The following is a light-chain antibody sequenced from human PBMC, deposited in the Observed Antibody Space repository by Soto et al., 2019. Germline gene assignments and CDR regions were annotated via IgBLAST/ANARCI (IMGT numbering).Light chain of an antibody. V-gene: IGKV3-20*01. Sequence: EIVLTQSPGTLSLSPGERATLSCRASQSIASTFLAWYQHKPGQAPRVLIYGASRRATGIPDRFSGSGSGTDFTLTISRVEPEDFAVYYCQQYYSSWTFGQGTKVEVK. CDR3: QQYYSSWT. CDR2: GAS. CDR1: QSIASTF. J-gene: IGKJ1*01.